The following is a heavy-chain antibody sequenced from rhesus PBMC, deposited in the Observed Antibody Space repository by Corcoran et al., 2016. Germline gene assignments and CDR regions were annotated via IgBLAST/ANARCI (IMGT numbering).Heavy chain of an antibody. CDR2: IFDSSGST. V-gene: IGHV4-76*01. CDR3: ARDRIAAAGGFDY. D-gene: IGHD6-25*01. CDR1: GGSISSGYD. Sequence: QVQLQESGPGVVKPSETLSLTCAVSGGSISSGYDWSWIRQPPGKGLALIGYIFDSSGSTNYHPSLKTRVTSSKDASKNQFALKLSSVTAADTAVYYCARDRIAAAGGFDYWGQGVLVTVSS. J-gene: IGHJ4*01.